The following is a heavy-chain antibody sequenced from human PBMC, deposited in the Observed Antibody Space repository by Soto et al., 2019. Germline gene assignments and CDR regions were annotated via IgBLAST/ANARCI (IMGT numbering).Heavy chain of an antibody. J-gene: IGHJ6*02. CDR2: IKSKTDGGTT. V-gene: IGHV3-15*07. Sequence: GGSLRLSCAASGFTFSNAWMNWVRQAPGKGLEWVGRIKSKTDGGTTDYAAPVKGRFTISRDDSKNTLYLQMNSLKTEGTAVYYCTTDPCNYYYYXMDVWGQGTTVTVSS. CDR3: TTDPCNYYYYXMDV. CDR1: GFTFSNAW.